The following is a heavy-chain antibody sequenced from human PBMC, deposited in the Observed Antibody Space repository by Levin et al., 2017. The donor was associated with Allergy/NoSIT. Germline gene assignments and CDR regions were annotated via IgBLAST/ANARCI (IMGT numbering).Heavy chain of an antibody. CDR1: GFTFSSYA. Sequence: GESLKISCAASGFTFSSYAMSWVRQAPGKGLEWVSAISGSGGSTYYADSVKGRFTISRDNSKNTLYLQMNSLRAEDTAVYYCATCGGRLGYCSSTSCHDYYYGMDVWGQGTTVTVSS. CDR3: ATCGGRLGYCSSTSCHDYYYGMDV. CDR2: ISGSGGST. D-gene: IGHD2-2*01. V-gene: IGHV3-23*01. J-gene: IGHJ6*02.